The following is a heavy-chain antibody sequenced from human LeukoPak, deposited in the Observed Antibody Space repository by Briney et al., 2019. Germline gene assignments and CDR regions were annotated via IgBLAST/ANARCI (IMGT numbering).Heavy chain of an antibody. CDR2: ISGSGGST. Sequence: GGSLRLSCADSGFTFNNYWMTWVRQAPGKGLEWVSAISGSGGSTYYADSVKGRFTISRDNSKNTLYLQMNSLRAEDTAVYYCAKCRDYYDSSGYFCGFDSWGQGTLVTVSS. V-gene: IGHV3-23*01. CDR3: AKCRDYYDSSGYFCGFDS. J-gene: IGHJ5*01. CDR1: GFTFNNYW. D-gene: IGHD3-22*01.